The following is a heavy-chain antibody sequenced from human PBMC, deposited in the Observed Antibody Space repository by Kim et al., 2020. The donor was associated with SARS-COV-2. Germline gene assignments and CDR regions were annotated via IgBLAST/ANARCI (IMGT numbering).Heavy chain of an antibody. CDR1: GFTFSSYG. D-gene: IGHD3-3*01. V-gene: IGHV3-33*01. Sequence: GGSLRLSCAASGFTFSSYGMHWVRQAPGKGLEWVAVIWYDGSNKYYADSVKGRFTISRDNSKNTLYLQMNSLRAEDTAVYYCARVGGVITTRGPADAFDIWGQGTMVTVSS. J-gene: IGHJ3*02. CDR2: IWYDGSNK. CDR3: ARVGGVITTRGPADAFDI.